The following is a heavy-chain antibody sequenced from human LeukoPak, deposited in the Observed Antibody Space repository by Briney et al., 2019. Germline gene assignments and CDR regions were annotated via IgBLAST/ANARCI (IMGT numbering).Heavy chain of an antibody. D-gene: IGHD4-23*01. CDR1: GHTFINYD. Sequence: ASVKVSCKASGHTFINYDINWVRQATGQGLEWMGWVNPNSGYTGSVQKFQGRVTMTRDTYIDTAYMELSSLRSDDTAVYYCVRGNSHYGMDVWGQGTTVTVSS. CDR2: VNPNSGYT. V-gene: IGHV1-8*01. J-gene: IGHJ6*02. CDR3: VRGNSHYGMDV.